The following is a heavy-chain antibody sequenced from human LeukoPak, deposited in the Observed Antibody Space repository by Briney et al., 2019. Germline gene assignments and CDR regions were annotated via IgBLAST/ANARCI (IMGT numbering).Heavy chain of an antibody. CDR1: GGSISSGSYY. CDR2: IYYSGNT. CDR3: ARESYYDSSGYSHDAFDI. J-gene: IGHJ3*02. Sequence: SETLSLTCTVSGGSISSGSYYWGRIRQPPGKGLEWIGSIYYSGNTYYKSSLKSRVTIAVDTSENQFSLKLNSVTAADTAVYYCARESYYDSSGYSHDAFDIWGQGTMVTVSS. V-gene: IGHV4-39*07. D-gene: IGHD3-22*01.